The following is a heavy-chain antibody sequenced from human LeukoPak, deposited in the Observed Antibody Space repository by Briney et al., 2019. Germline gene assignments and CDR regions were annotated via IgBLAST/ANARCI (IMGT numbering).Heavy chain of an antibody. J-gene: IGHJ2*01. CDR2: IYYSGST. CDR1: GGSISSYY. CDR3: ARPHYYDSSGYSSPNWYFDL. D-gene: IGHD3-22*01. Sequence: SETLSLTCTVSGGSISSYYWSWIRQPPGKGLEWIGYIYYSGSTNYNPSLKSRVTISVDTSKNQFSLKLSSVTAADTAVYYCARPHYYDSSGYSSPNWYFDLWGRGTLVTVSS. V-gene: IGHV4-59*01.